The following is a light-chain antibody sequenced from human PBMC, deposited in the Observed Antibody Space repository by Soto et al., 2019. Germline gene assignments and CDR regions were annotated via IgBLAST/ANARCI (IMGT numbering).Light chain of an antibody. Sequence: QSVLTQPRSVSGAPGQSVTISCTGTSIDVGSYKDVSWFQHHPGKVPKLMIYDVSERPSGVPDRFSGSKSGNTASLTISGPQAEDEANYYCCAYADTFYVFGTGSKVTVL. J-gene: IGLJ1*01. CDR1: SIDVGSYKD. V-gene: IGLV2-11*01. CDR3: CAYADTFYV. CDR2: DVS.